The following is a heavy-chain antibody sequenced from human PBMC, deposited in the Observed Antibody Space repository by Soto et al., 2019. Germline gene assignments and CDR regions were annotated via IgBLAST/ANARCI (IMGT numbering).Heavy chain of an antibody. CDR1: GGSISSGGHS. V-gene: IGHV4-30-2*01. D-gene: IGHD6-19*01. J-gene: IGHJ4*02. Sequence: QLLLQESGSGLVKPSQTLSLTCAVSGGSISSGGHSWSWIRQPPGKGLEWIGYISHSGSTYYNPSIKSRVTISVDRSKNQFPLKLSSVTAADTAVYYCARGGLLPDYWGQGTLVTVSS. CDR3: ARGGLLPDY. CDR2: ISHSGST.